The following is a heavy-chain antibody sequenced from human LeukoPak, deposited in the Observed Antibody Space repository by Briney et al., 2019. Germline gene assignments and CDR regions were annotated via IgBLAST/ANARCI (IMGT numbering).Heavy chain of an antibody. CDR3: ASDLVWGSLDY. J-gene: IGHJ4*02. CDR2: INSDGSSI. V-gene: IGHV3-74*01. D-gene: IGHD3-16*01. Sequence: GGSLRLSCAASGFTFSTYWMHWVRQAPGKGLVWVSRINSDGSSISYADSVKGRFTISRDNAKNTLYLQMNSLRAEDTAVYYCASDLVWGSLDYWGRGTLVTVSS. CDR1: GFTFSTYW.